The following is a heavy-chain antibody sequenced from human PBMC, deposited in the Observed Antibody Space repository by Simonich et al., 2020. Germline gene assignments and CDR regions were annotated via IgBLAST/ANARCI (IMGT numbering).Heavy chain of an antibody. V-gene: IGHV4-38-2*01. CDR3: ARMGYSNYYNHGMDV. CDR2: IYHRGST. Sequence: QVQLPESGPGLVKPSETLSLTCAVSGYSISSGYYWGWIRQPPGKGLEWIGSIYHRGSTHSNPSLKIRGTISVDTSKNQFSRELSSVTAADTALYYWARMGYSNYYNHGMDVWGQGTTVTVSS. J-gene: IGHJ6*02. CDR1: GYSISSGYY. D-gene: IGHD6-13*01.